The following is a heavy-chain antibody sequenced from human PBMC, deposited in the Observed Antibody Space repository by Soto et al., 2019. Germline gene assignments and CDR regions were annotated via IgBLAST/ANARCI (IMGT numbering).Heavy chain of an antibody. Sequence: PGESLKISYKGSGYSFTSYWIGWVRQMPGKGLEWMGIIYPGDSDTRYSPSFQGQVTISADKSISTAYLQWSSLKASDTAMYYCASHSSSSDMSYYYYGMDVWGQGTTVTVSS. CDR1: GYSFTSYW. CDR3: ASHSSSSDMSYYYYGMDV. V-gene: IGHV5-51*01. CDR2: IYPGDSDT. J-gene: IGHJ6*02. D-gene: IGHD6-6*01.